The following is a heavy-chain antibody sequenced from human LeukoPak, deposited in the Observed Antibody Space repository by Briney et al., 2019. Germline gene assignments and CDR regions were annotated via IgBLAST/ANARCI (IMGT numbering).Heavy chain of an antibody. Sequence: ASVKVSCKASGYTFTSYGISWVRQAPGQGLEWMGWISAYNGNTNYAQKLQGRVTMTTDTSTSTAYMELRSLRSDDTAVYYCARAKGYCSSTSCYGIDYYYYMDVWGKGTTVTISS. V-gene: IGHV1-18*01. J-gene: IGHJ6*03. CDR3: ARAKGYCSSTSCYGIDYYYYMDV. D-gene: IGHD2-2*01. CDR1: GYTFTSYG. CDR2: ISAYNGNT.